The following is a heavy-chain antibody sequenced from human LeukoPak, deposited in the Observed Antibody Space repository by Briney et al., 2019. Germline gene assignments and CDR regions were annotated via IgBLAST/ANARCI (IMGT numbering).Heavy chain of an antibody. D-gene: IGHD6-6*01. CDR1: GYNLCCYA. Sequence: GGSLTLFCAGSGYNLCCYAVHGVRQAPGKGLEWVAVISYDGSNKYYADSVKGRFTISRDNSKNTLYLQMNSLRAEDTAVYYCARPLEYSSSSGLGYYYYTEVEGKGTTVTVSS. V-gene: IGHV3-30*04. CDR2: ISYDGSNK. J-gene: IGHJ6*03. CDR3: ARPLEYSSSSGLGYYYYTEV.